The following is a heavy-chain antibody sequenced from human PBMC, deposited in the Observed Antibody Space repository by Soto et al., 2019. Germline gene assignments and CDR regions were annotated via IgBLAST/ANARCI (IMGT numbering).Heavy chain of an antibody. CDR1: GGSISSSSFY. CDR2: IYPSGGT. J-gene: IGHJ4*02. CDR3: ARGDGREDDFDY. Sequence: SETLSLICTVSGGSISSSSFYWCWIRQPPGKGLEWIGGIYPSGGTYYNPSLKSRVTISVDKSKNQLSLKLTSVTAADTAVYHCARGDGREDDFDYWGRGNLVTVSS. V-gene: IGHV4-39*07.